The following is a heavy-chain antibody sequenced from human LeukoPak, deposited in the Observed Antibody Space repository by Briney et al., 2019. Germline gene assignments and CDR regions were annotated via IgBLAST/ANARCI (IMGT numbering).Heavy chain of an antibody. V-gene: IGHV3-23*01. Sequence: GGSLRLSCAASGFNVTTNYMNWVRQAPGKGLDWVSGISDSGDSTYYADSVKGRFTISRDISKNTLYLQMTSLRAEDTAVYYCAKEGIDGSGYDLDYWGQGTRVTVSS. CDR3: AKEGIDGSGYDLDY. D-gene: IGHD5-12*01. CDR1: GFNVTTNY. J-gene: IGHJ4*02. CDR2: ISDSGDST.